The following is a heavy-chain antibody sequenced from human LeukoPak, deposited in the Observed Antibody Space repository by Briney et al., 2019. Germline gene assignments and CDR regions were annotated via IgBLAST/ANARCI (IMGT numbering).Heavy chain of an antibody. CDR1: GFTFRRYG. D-gene: IGHD5-18*01. V-gene: IGHV3-7*01. CDR2: IKKDGSEK. CDR3: ARHLSGITGYTYGRGIDY. Sequence: PGGSLRLSCAASGFTFRRYGMSWVRQAPGKGLEWVANIKKDGSEKYYVDSVKGRFTISKDNAKKSLYLQMNSLRAEDTAVYYCARHLSGITGYTYGRGIDYWGQGTLVSVSS. J-gene: IGHJ4*02.